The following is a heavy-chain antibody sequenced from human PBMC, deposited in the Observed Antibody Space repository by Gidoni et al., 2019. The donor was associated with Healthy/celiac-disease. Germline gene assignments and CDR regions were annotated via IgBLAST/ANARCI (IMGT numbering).Heavy chain of an antibody. CDR3: ARPGIAAAGNYYYAMDV. Sequence: EVQLVESGGGLVQPGGSLRLPCAASGFTVSRNYMSWVRQAPGKGLEWVSVIYSGGSTYYADSVKGRFTITRDNSKNTLYLQMNSLRAEDTAVYYCARPGIAAAGNYYYAMDVWGQGTTVTVSS. V-gene: IGHV3-66*01. CDR2: IYSGGST. J-gene: IGHJ6*02. D-gene: IGHD6-13*01. CDR1: GFTVSRNY.